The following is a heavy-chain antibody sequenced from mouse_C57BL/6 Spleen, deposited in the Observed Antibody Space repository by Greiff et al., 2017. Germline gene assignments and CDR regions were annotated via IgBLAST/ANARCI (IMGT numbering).Heavy chain of an antibody. J-gene: IGHJ2*01. D-gene: IGHD1-1*01. CDR3: ARSANYYGSSLYYFDY. CDR1: GYTFTSYW. Sequence: VQLQQPGAELVKPGASVKMSCKASGYTFTSYWITWVKQRPGQGLVWIGDIYPGSGSTNYNEKFKSKATLTVDTSSSTAYMQLSSLTSEDSAVYYCARSANYYGSSLYYFDYWGQGTTLTVSS. V-gene: IGHV1-55*01. CDR2: IYPGSGST.